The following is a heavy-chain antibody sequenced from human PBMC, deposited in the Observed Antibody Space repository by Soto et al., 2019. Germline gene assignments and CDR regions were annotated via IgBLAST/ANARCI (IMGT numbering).Heavy chain of an antibody. D-gene: IGHD6-6*01. V-gene: IGHV3-33*01. Sequence: QVQLVESGGGVVQPGRSLRLSCEASGFTFSDSGMHWVRQAPGKGLEWVAVIWSDGSDKDYADSVKDRFIISRDNSKSTLFLQMKSLGADDTAVYYCASSNRFSSSSGWGGGFDYWGQGVLVTASS. CDR2: IWSDGSDK. J-gene: IGHJ4*02. CDR3: ASSNRFSSSSGWGGGFDY. CDR1: GFTFSDSG.